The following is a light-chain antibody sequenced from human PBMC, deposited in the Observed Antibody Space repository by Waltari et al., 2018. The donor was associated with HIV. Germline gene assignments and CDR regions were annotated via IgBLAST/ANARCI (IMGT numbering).Light chain of an antibody. Sequence: QSALTQPASVSGSPGPSITISCTGTSSDVGSYNLLSWYQQHPGKAPQLLIYEVSKRPSGVSNRFSGSKSGNTASLTISGLQAEDEADYYCCSYAGSGDVFGTGTKVTVL. CDR1: SSDVGSYNL. V-gene: IGLV2-23*02. CDR2: EVS. J-gene: IGLJ1*01. CDR3: CSYAGSGDV.